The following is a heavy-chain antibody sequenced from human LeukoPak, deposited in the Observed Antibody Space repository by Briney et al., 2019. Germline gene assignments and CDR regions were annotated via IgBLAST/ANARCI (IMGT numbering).Heavy chain of an antibody. D-gene: IGHD5-24*01. CDR1: GGSISSGGYY. CDR3: ARGDGYNSYAFDI. Sequence: PSQTLSLTCTVSGGSISSGGYYWSWIRQPPGKGLEWIGYIYYSGSTNYNPSLKSRVTISVDTSKNQFSLKLSSVTAADTAVYYCARGDGYNSYAFDIWGQGTMVTVSS. V-gene: IGHV4-61*08. J-gene: IGHJ3*02. CDR2: IYYSGST.